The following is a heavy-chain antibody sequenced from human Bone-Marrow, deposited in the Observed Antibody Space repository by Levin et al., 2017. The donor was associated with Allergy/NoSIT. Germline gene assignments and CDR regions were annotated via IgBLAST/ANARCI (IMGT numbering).Heavy chain of an antibody. CDR1: GFTFSSYA. J-gene: IGHJ3*02. D-gene: IGHD4-17*01. CDR3: ARESAIYGDYTGDAFDI. CDR2: ISYDGSNK. V-gene: IGHV3-30-3*01. Sequence: LSGGSLRLSCAASGFTFSSYAMHWVRQAPGKGLEWVAVISYDGSNKYYADSVKGRFTISRDNSKNTLYLQMNSLRAEDTAVYYCARESAIYGDYTGDAFDIWGQGTMVTVSS.